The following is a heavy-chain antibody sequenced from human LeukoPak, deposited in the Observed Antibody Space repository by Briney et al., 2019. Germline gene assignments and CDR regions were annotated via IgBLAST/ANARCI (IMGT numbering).Heavy chain of an antibody. CDR2: ISGSGFT. CDR3: ARPLYSGSYEYAFDI. J-gene: IGHJ3*02. CDR1: GFTFSSYA. D-gene: IGHD1-26*01. V-gene: IGHV3-23*01. Sequence: GGSLRLSCAASGFTFSSYAMSWVRQAPGKGLEWVSAISGSGFTYYADSVKGRFTISRDNSKNTLYLQMNSLRAEDTALYYCARPLYSGSYEYAFDIWGQGTMVTVSS.